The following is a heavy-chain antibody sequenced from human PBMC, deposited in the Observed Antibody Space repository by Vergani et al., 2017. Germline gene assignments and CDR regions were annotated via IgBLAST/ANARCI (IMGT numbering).Heavy chain of an antibody. CDR2: ISSSSSYI. J-gene: IGHJ5*02. CDR3: AREKIGTSIAAAENNWFDP. Sequence: EVQLVESGGGLVKPGGSLRLSCAASGFTFSSYSMNWVRQAPGKGLEWVSSISSSSSYIYYADSVKGRFTISRDNAKNSLYLQMNSLRAEDTAVYYCAREKIGTSIAAAENNWFDPWGQGTLVTVSS. V-gene: IGHV3-21*01. D-gene: IGHD6-13*01. CDR1: GFTFSSYS.